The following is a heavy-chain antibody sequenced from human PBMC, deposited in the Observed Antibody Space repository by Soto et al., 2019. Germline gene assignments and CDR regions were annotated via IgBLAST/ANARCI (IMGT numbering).Heavy chain of an antibody. D-gene: IGHD2-15*01. V-gene: IGHV3-66*01. Sequence: EVQLVESGGGLVQPGGSLRLSCAASGFTVSSKYMTWVRQAPGKGLEWVSLIQSGGTTYYADSVKGRLTISRDTSENTLNLQMDSLRVEDTAVYYCARDDVFLVGGRCYGIPLDVWGKGPRSPSPQ. CDR2: IQSGGTT. J-gene: IGHJ6*01. CDR1: GFTVSSKY. CDR3: ARDDVFLVGGRCYGIPLDV.